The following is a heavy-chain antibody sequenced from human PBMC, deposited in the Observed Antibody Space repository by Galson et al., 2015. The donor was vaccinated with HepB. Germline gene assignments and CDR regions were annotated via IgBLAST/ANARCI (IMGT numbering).Heavy chain of an antibody. D-gene: IGHD1-26*01. CDR3: ARVVPSYSGSYYMDALVDPL. CDR2: ISDHNGYT. V-gene: IGHV1-18*01. CDR1: GYTFTSYG. Sequence: SVKVSCKASGYTFTSYGISWVRQAPGQGLEWMGWISDHNGYTNYAQKFQGRVTMTTDTSTSTACMDLRSLRSDDTAVYYCARVVPSYSGSYYMDALVDPLRGQGTLVTVSS. J-gene: IGHJ4*02.